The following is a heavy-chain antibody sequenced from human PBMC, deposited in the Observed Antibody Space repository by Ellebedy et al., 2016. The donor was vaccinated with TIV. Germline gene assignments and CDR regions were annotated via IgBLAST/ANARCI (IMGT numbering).Heavy chain of an antibody. Sequence: SETLSLTCAVSGASISSNTYYWGWIRQPPGKGLEWIGSIYYSGSTYYSPSLKRRVTISVDTSKNQFSLNLSSVTAADTAVYYCARHPDTAMVSFDYWGQGTLVTVSS. CDR3: ARHPDTAMVSFDY. D-gene: IGHD5-18*01. V-gene: IGHV4-39*01. CDR1: GASISSNTYY. CDR2: IYYSGST. J-gene: IGHJ4*02.